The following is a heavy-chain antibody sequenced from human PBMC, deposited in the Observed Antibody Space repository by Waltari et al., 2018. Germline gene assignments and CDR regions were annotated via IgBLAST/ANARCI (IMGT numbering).Heavy chain of an antibody. CDR1: GFTFSSYA. D-gene: IGHD6-13*01. CDR2: ISGSGGST. Sequence: EVQLLESGGGLVQPGGSLRLSCAASGFTFSSYAMSWVRQAPGKGLEWVSAISGSGGSTYYADSVKGRFTISRDNSKNTLYLQMNSLRAEDTAVYYCAKDPAEIAAAETRGDYWGQGTLVTVSS. J-gene: IGHJ4*02. CDR3: AKDPAEIAAAETRGDY. V-gene: IGHV3-23*01.